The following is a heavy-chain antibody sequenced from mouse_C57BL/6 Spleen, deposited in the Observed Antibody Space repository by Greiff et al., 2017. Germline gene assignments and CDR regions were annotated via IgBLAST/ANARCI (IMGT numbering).Heavy chain of an antibody. CDR3: ARSPITTVVDY. Sequence: QVQLQQSGPELVKPGASVKISCKASGYAFSSSWMNWVKQRPGKGLEWIGRIYPGDGDTKYNGKFKGKATLTADKSSSTAYMQLSSLTSEDSAVYFCARSPITTVVDYWGQGTSLTVSS. CDR2: IYPGDGDT. D-gene: IGHD1-1*01. CDR1: GYAFSSSW. J-gene: IGHJ2*02. V-gene: IGHV1-82*01.